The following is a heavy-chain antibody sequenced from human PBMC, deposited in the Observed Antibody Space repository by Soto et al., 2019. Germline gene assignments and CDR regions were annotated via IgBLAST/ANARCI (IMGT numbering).Heavy chain of an antibody. D-gene: IGHD2-15*01. CDR3: ARRFCRGGSCPGIGFDY. CDR2: FGRVGDI. J-gene: IGHJ4*02. V-gene: IGHV3-13*01. CDR1: GLTFSNHD. Sequence: GGSLRLSCAASGLTFSNHDMHWVRQAAGKGLEWVSGFGRVGDIYYSGSVKGRFTISRDNAGNSLYLQMNSLTAGDTAVYYCARRFCRGGSCPGIGFDYWGQGILVTVSS.